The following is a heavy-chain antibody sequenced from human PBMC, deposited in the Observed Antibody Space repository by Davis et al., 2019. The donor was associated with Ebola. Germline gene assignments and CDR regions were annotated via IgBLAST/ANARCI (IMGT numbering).Heavy chain of an antibody. Sequence: ASVKVSCKASGYTFTSYYMHWVRQAPGQGLEWMGIINPSGGSTSYAQKFQGRVTMTRDTSTSTVYMELSSLRSEDTAVYYCARAGYCSSTSCRNYYYYGMDVWGQGTTVTVSS. CDR1: GYTFTSYY. V-gene: IGHV1-46*01. D-gene: IGHD2-2*01. CDR3: ARAGYCSSTSCRNYYYYGMDV. CDR2: INPSGGST. J-gene: IGHJ6*02.